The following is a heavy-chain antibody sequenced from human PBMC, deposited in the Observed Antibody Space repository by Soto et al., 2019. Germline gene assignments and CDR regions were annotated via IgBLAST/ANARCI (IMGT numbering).Heavy chain of an antibody. CDR2: SIPIFGTA. CDR1: GGTFSSYA. CDR3: ESSGSWGDLLNPGNY. Sequence: QVQLVQSGAEVKKPGSSVKVSCNASGGTFSSYAISWVRQAPGQGLEWMGGSIPIFGTANYAQKFQGRVTIPADQSTSTAYVELSSLRSEDTAVYYCESSGSWGDLLNPGNYWGQGTLVTVSS. J-gene: IGHJ4*02. V-gene: IGHV1-69*01. D-gene: IGHD1-26*01.